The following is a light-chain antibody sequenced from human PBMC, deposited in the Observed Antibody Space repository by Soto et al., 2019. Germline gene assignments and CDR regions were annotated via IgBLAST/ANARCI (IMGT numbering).Light chain of an antibody. CDR3: QQRSNWPPRIT. V-gene: IGKV3-15*01. CDR2: GAS. Sequence: ETVLTQSPVTLSVSPGDRATLSCKASQSVTINLAWYHQRPGQGPRLLIFGASTRATGIPARFSGSGFDTEFTLTISSLQPEDFAVYYCQQRSNWPPRITFGPGTKVDIK. J-gene: IGKJ3*01. CDR1: QSVTIN.